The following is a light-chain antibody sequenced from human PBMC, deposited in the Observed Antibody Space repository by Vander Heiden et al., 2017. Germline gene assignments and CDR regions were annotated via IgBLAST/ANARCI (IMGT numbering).Light chain of an antibody. CDR1: SGSIASNY. Sequence: NFMLTQPHSVSESPGKTVTISCTRSSGSIASNYVQWYQQRPGSSPTTVIYGDNQSPSGVPERFSGSIDSSSNSASLTIPGLKTEDEADYYCQSYDSSNHEVVFGGGTKLTVL. J-gene: IGLJ2*01. CDR2: GDN. V-gene: IGLV6-57*01. CDR3: QSYDSSNHEVV.